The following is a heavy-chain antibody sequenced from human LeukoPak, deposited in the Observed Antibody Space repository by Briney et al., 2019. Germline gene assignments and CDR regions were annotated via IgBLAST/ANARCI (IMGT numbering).Heavy chain of an antibody. Sequence: GGSLRLSCAASGFTVSSNYMSWVRQAPGKGLEWVSVIYSGGSTYYADSVKGRFTISRDNSKNTLYLQMNSLRAEDTAVYYCASRYYDSSGYYWLDYWGQGTLVTVSS. CDR3: ASRYYDSSGYYWLDY. CDR1: GFTVSSNY. D-gene: IGHD3-22*01. J-gene: IGHJ4*02. CDR2: IYSGGST. V-gene: IGHV3-66*01.